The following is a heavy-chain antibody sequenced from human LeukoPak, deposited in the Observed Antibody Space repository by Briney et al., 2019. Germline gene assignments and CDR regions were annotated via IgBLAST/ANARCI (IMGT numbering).Heavy chain of an antibody. CDR1: GYTFTGYY. J-gene: IGHJ5*02. D-gene: IGHD3-16*01. V-gene: IGHV1-2*02. CDR3: AKGNYVYWSDP. Sequence: ASVKVSCKASGYTFTGYYMHWVRQAPGQGLEWMGWINPNSGGTNYAQKFQGRVTMARDTAISTAYMELRRLRSHDTAVYYCAKGNYVYWSDPWGQGTLVTVSS. CDR2: INPNSGGT.